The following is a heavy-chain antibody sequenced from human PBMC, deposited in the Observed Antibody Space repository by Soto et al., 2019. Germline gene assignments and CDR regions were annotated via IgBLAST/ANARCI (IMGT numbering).Heavy chain of an antibody. Sequence: QVQLVQSGAEVRKPGSSVKVSCMASGSTFSSYTVHWVRQAPGKGLEWIGRIIPVLTVTDYARRFQGRVTITADRSARTAYMELTMLTSEQTAVYYCARRRYCGTDCYKKFWYGMDVWGQGTTVTVSS. CDR1: GSTFSSYT. CDR3: ARRRYCGTDCYKKFWYGMDV. D-gene: IGHD2-21*02. V-gene: IGHV1-69*02. CDR2: IIPVLTVT. J-gene: IGHJ6*02.